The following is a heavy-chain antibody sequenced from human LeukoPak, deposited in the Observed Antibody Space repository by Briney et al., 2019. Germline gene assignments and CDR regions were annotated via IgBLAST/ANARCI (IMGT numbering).Heavy chain of an antibody. J-gene: IGHJ4*02. V-gene: IGHV3-30*02. CDR1: GINFRASG. D-gene: IGHD2-2*01. Sequence: PGGSLRLSCAASGINFRASGMHWVRQAPGMGPEWVTFIQTDGGDKKYAASVAGRFTISRDNSKNTVYLHMSSLRPDDTALYYCAREGGTVVIGRFDYWGQGTLVTVSS. CDR2: IQTDGGDK. CDR3: AREGGTVVIGRFDY.